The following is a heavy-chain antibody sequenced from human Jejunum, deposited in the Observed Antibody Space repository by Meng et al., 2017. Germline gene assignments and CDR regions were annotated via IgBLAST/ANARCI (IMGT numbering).Heavy chain of an antibody. V-gene: IGHV4-31*03. CDR1: GGSITTGGYY. D-gene: IGHD5-12*01. Sequence: QVQFEESGPGVVTPPKTLSLPCSVSGGSITTGGYYGRWIREPPGKGLERIGHIYYSGRTHYNPSLKSRVTKSIDSSQNQFSLKLSSVTAADTAVYYCARGDTGYSGYVFGYWGQGTLVTVSS. CDR2: IYYSGRT. CDR3: ARGDTGYSGYVFGY. J-gene: IGHJ4*02.